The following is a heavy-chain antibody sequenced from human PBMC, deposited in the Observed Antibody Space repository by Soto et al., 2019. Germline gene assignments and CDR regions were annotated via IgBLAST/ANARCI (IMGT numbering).Heavy chain of an antibody. CDR2: IIPIFGTA. J-gene: IGHJ4*02. CDR3: ARDGGRHSGGIDY. V-gene: IGHV1-69*01. Sequence: QVQLVQSGAEVKKPGFSVKVSCKASGGTFSSYSINWVRQAPGQGLEWMGEIIPIFGTANYAQKFQGRVTITADESTSTAYMELGSLRSEDTAVYYCARDGGRHSGGIDYWGQGTLVTVSS. CDR1: GGTFSSYS. D-gene: IGHD1-26*01.